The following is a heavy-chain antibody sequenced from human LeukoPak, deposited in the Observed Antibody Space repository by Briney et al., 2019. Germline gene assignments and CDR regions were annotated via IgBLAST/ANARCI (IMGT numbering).Heavy chain of an antibody. D-gene: IGHD3-22*01. CDR3: ARLYGSSGYYRLDY. J-gene: IGHJ4*02. CDR2: ISSSSSYI. CDR1: GFTFSSYW. V-gene: IGHV3-21*01. Sequence: GGSLRLSCAASGFTFSSYWMYWVRQAPGKGLEWVSSISSSSSYIHYADSVKGRFTISRDNAKNSLYLQMNSLRAEDTAVYYCARLYGSSGYYRLDYWGQGTLVTVSS.